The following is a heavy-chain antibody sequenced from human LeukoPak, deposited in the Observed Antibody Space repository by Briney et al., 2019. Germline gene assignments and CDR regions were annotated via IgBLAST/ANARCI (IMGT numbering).Heavy chain of an antibody. CDR1: GYTFTSYG. J-gene: IGHJ5*02. CDR2: ISAYNGNT. V-gene: IGHV1-18*01. CDR3: ARVTTGTTDNWFDP. D-gene: IGHD1-1*01. Sequence: GASVKVSCKASGYTFTSYGISWVRQAPGQGLEWMGWISAYNGNTNYAQKLQGRVTMTTDTSTSIAYMELRSLRSDDTAVYYCARVTTGTTDNWFDPWGQGTLVTVSS.